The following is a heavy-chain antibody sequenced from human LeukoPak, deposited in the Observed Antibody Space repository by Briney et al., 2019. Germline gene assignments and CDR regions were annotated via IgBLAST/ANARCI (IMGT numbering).Heavy chain of an antibody. Sequence: GRSLRLSCAASGFTFSTYAMHWVRQAPGKGLEWVAVISYDGSSKYYADSVKGRFTISRDNSKNTLYLQMNSLRAEDTAVYYCAKGTRGYSYAGAFDTWGQGTMVTVSP. CDR3: AKGTRGYSYAGAFDT. D-gene: IGHD5-18*01. CDR1: GFTFSTYA. V-gene: IGHV3-30*04. J-gene: IGHJ3*02. CDR2: ISYDGSSK.